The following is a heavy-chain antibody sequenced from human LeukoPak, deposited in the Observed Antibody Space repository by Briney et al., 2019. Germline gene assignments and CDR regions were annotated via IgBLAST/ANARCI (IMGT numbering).Heavy chain of an antibody. CDR1: GFTFSNFG. V-gene: IGHV3-30*18. CDR3: AKSKSAYCGSSTCSLFDY. D-gene: IGHD2-2*01. CDR2: ISTDGSIK. J-gene: IGHJ4*02. Sequence: GGSLRLSCAASGFTFSNFGLHWVRQAPGKGLEWVALISTDGSIKHYGDSVRGRFTISRDNSKNTMYLQMNSLRAEDTAVYYCAKSKSAYCGSSTCSLFDYWGQGTLVTVSS.